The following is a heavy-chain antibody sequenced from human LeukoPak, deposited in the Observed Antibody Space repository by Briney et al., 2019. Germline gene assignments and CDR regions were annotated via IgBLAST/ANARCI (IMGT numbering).Heavy chain of an antibody. CDR3: ARDHGVVPAAMAGGGWRSYYFDY. D-gene: IGHD2-2*01. CDR2: ISYDGSNK. J-gene: IGHJ4*02. V-gene: IGHV3-30-3*01. CDR1: GFTFSSYA. Sequence: GRSLRLSCAASGFTFSSYAMHWVRQAPGKGLEWVAVISYDGSNKYYADSVKGRFTISRDNSKNTLYLQMNSLRAEDTAVYYCARDHGVVPAAMAGGGWRSYYFDYWGQGTLVTVSS.